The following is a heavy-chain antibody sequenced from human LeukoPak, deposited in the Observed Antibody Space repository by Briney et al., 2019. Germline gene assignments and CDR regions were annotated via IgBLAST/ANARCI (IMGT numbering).Heavy chain of an antibody. J-gene: IGHJ4*02. D-gene: IGHD2/OR15-2a*01. CDR1: GFTFSSYS. CDR3: ARRMTAASKCFDY. CDR2: ITSDTGPT. V-gene: IGHV3-23*01. Sequence: PGGSLRLSCAASGFTFSSYSFTWVRQTPRKGLEWVSTITSDTGPTYYTDSVKGRFTVSRDSSKNTLYLQMNSLRADDTAIYFCARRMTAASKCFDYWGQGTLVTVSS.